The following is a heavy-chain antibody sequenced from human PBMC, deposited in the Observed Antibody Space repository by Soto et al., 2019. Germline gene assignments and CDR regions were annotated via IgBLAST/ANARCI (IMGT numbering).Heavy chain of an antibody. Sequence: GGSLRLSCAASGFTLSSYDLNWVRQAPGKGLEWVSYIYYADSVKGRFTISRDNAKNSLYLQMNSLRAEDTAVYYCARVPNSSGFHDYWGLGTLVTVSS. CDR3: ARVPNSSGFHDY. D-gene: IGHD3-22*01. CDR1: GFTLSSYD. CDR2: I. V-gene: IGHV3-48*03. J-gene: IGHJ4*02.